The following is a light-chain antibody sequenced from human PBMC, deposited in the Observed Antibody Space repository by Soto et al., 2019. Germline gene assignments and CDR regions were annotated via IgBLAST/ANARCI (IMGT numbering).Light chain of an antibody. J-gene: IGKJ5*01. CDR2: GVS. V-gene: IGKV3D-15*01. CDR3: QQHNNWPLT. Sequence: EIVMTQSPATQSVSPGERATLSCRASQSVSSNLAWYQQKPGQAPRLLIYGVSTRATGIPARFSGSGSGTEFTLTISSLQSEDFAVYYCQQHNNWPLTFGQGTRVE. CDR1: QSVSSN.